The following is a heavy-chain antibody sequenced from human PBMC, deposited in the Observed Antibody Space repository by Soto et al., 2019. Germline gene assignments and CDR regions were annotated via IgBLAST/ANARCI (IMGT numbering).Heavy chain of an antibody. CDR1: GYTFTSYY. CDR3: ARDALPNYYDSSGYYYVGWFDP. D-gene: IGHD3-22*01. J-gene: IGHJ5*02. Sequence: QVQLVQSGAEVKKPGASVKVSCKASGYTFTSYYMHWVRQAPGQGLEWMGIINPSGGSTSYAQKFPGRVTMTRDTSTSTVYMELSSLRSEDTAVYYCARDALPNYYDSSGYYYVGWFDPWGQGTLVTVSS. CDR2: INPSGGST. V-gene: IGHV1-46*01.